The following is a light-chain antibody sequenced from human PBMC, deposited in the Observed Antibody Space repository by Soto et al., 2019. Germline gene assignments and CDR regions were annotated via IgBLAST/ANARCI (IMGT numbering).Light chain of an antibody. CDR2: DAS. J-gene: IGKJ4*01. Sequence: EIVMTQSPATLSVSPGERATLSCRARQSVRSNLAWYQQMPGQAPRLLIYDASTGATGIPARFSGSGSGTEFTLTISSLQSEDFAVYYCQQYNEWPLTFGGGTKVDI. CDR1: QSVRSN. V-gene: IGKV3-15*01. CDR3: QQYNEWPLT.